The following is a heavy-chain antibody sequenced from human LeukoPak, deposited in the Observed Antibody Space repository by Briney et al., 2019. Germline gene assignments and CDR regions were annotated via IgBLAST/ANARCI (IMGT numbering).Heavy chain of an antibody. Sequence: SVKVSCKASGGTFGSYAISWVRQAPGQGLEWMGGIIPIFGTANYAQKFQGRVTITTDESTSTAYMELSSLRSEDTAVYYCARAATGTTSRVWFDPWGQGTLVTVSS. CDR2: IIPIFGTA. D-gene: IGHD1-1*01. CDR1: GGTFGSYA. V-gene: IGHV1-69*05. CDR3: ARAATGTTSRVWFDP. J-gene: IGHJ5*02.